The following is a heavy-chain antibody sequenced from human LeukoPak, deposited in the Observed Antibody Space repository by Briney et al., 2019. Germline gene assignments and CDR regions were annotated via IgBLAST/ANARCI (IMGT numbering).Heavy chain of an antibody. CDR1: GGSFSGYY. J-gene: IGHJ4*02. D-gene: IGHD5-18*01. CDR3: ARRYSYGSPFDY. V-gene: IGHV4-34*01. Sequence: SETLSLTCAVYGGSFSGYYWSWIRQPPGKGLEWIGEINHSGSTNYNPSLKSRVTISVDTSKNQFSLKLSSVTAADTAAYYCARRYSYGSPFDYWGQGTLVTVSS. CDR2: INHSGST.